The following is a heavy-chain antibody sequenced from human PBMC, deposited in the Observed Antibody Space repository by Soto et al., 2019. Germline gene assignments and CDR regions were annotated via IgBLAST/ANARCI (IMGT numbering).Heavy chain of an antibody. D-gene: IGHD6-19*01. V-gene: IGHV3-7*04. Sequence: GGSLRLSCAASGFTFSRYWMDWVRQAPRKGLEWVATIKHDGSEQYYVDSVKGRFIASRDNAKNSLFLQMNGLRVEDTAVYFCARAMGTDGWSNHPFDIWSQETMVTVSS. CDR1: GFTFSRYW. J-gene: IGHJ3*02. CDR3: ARAMGTDGWSNHPFDI. CDR2: IKHDGSEQ.